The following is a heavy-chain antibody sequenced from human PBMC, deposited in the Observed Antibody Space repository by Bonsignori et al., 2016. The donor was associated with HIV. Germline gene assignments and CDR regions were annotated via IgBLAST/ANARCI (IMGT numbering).Heavy chain of an antibody. D-gene: IGHD5-18*01. V-gene: IGHV2-5*02. Sequence: WIRQPPGKALEWLALIYWDDDKRYSPSLKNRLTITKDTSNNQVVLALTNMDPVDTGTYYCAQWLKRYGYYAFDIWGQGTLVTVSS. CDR2: IYWDDDK. CDR3: AQWLKRYGYYAFDI. J-gene: IGHJ3*02.